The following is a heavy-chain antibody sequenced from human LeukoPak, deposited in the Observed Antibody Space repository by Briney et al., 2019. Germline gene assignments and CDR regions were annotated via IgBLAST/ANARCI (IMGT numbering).Heavy chain of an antibody. V-gene: IGHV3-74*01. J-gene: IGHJ3*02. Sequence: GGSLRLSCAASGFIFSSHGMNWVRQAPGKGLEWVSRFYSDGSRTNYADSVKGRFTISGDNAKNTQYLQMNSLRAEDTAVYYCARSGRGGAFDIWGQGTMVTVSS. D-gene: IGHD1-26*01. CDR1: GFIFSSHG. CDR3: ARSGRGGAFDI. CDR2: FYSDGSRT.